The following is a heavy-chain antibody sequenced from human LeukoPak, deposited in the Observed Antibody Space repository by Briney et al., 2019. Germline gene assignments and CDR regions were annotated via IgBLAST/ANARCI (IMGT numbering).Heavy chain of an antibody. D-gene: IGHD1-26*01. J-gene: IGHJ3*02. CDR3: ARGRRMVGATHAFDI. CDR2: INHSGST. Sequence: SETLSLTCAVYGGSFSGYYWSWIRQPPGKGLEWIGEINHSGSTNYNPSLKSRVTISVDTFKNQFSLKLSSVTAADTAVYYCARGRRMVGATHAFDIWGQGTMVTVSS. V-gene: IGHV4-34*01. CDR1: GGSFSGYY.